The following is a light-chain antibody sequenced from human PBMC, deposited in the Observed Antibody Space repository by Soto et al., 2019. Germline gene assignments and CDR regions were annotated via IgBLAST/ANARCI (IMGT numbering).Light chain of an antibody. V-gene: IGKV3-11*01. Sequence: EVVLTQSPATLSLSPGERATLSCRASQSVSSYLVWHQQKPGQAPRLLIYDAANRAIGIPARFSGSGSGTDFTLTISSLEPEDSAVYYCQQRSDWVTFGQGTKLEIK. CDR2: DAA. J-gene: IGKJ2*01. CDR3: QQRSDWVT. CDR1: QSVSSY.